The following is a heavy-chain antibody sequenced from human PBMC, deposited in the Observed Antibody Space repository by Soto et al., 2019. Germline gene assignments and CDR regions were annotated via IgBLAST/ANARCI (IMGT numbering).Heavy chain of an antibody. D-gene: IGHD1-26*01. CDR1: GYTFTSYG. V-gene: IGHV1-18*01. Sequence: VASVKVSCKASGYTFTSYGISWVRQAPGQGLEWMGWITAYDGNTDYAQKFQGRVTMTTDTSTSTAYMELRSLRSDDTAVYYCACNSGSYSRPHYWGQGTLVTVSS. CDR2: ITAYDGNT. J-gene: IGHJ4*02. CDR3: ACNSGSYSRPHY.